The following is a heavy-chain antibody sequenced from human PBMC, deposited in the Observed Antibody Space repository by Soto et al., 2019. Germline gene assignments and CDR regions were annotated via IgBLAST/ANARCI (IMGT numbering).Heavy chain of an antibody. Sequence: QVQLVESGGGVVQPGRSLRLSCAASGFTFSSYAMNWVRQAPGKGLEWVAVISYDGSNKYYADSVKGRFTISRDNSKNTLYLQMNSLRAEDTAVYYCARAIYDSSGYSIGAFDIWGQGTMVTVSS. CDR3: ARAIYDSSGYSIGAFDI. V-gene: IGHV3-30-3*01. D-gene: IGHD3-22*01. J-gene: IGHJ3*02. CDR1: GFTFSSYA. CDR2: ISYDGSNK.